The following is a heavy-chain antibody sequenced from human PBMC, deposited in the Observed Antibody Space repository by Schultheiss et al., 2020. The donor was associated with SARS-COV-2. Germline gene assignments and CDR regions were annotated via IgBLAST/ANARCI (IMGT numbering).Heavy chain of an antibody. Sequence: SETLSLTCTVSGGSTSSYYWNWIRQPPGKGLEWIGYIYYSGSTYYNPSLKSRVTISVDTSKNQFSLKLSSVTAADTAVYYCARDTYSSSSDYWGQGTLVTVSS. V-gene: IGHV4-59*01. CDR2: IYYSGST. J-gene: IGHJ4*02. CDR3: ARDTYSSSSDY. CDR1: GGSTSSYY. D-gene: IGHD6-6*01.